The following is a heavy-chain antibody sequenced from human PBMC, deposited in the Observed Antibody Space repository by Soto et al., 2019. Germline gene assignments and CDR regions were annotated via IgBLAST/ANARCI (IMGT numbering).Heavy chain of an antibody. Sequence: GGSLRLSCAASGFTFSSYAMSWVRQAPGKGLEWVSSISASGGSTYYADSVKGRFTISRDNSKNTLYLHMNSLRAEDTDVYYCAKTQVYVGIPMGYGMDVWGQGTTVTVSS. CDR1: GFTFSSYA. D-gene: IGHD3-10*02. CDR3: AKTQVYVGIPMGYGMDV. J-gene: IGHJ6*02. CDR2: ISASGGST. V-gene: IGHV3-23*01.